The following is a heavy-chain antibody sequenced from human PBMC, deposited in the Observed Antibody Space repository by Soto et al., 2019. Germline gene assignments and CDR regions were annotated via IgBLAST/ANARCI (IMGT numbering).Heavy chain of an antibody. D-gene: IGHD2-2*01. CDR2: ISSSSYI. V-gene: IGHV3-21*01. CDR1: GFTFSSYS. J-gene: IGHJ6*02. Sequence: GGSLRLSCAASGFTFSSYSMNWVRQAPGKGLEWVSSISSSSYIYYADSVKGRFTISRDNAKNSLYLQMNSLRAEDTAVYYCAREQVVVVPAANTGGGYYYGMDVWGQGTTVTVSS. CDR3: AREQVVVVPAANTGGGYYYGMDV.